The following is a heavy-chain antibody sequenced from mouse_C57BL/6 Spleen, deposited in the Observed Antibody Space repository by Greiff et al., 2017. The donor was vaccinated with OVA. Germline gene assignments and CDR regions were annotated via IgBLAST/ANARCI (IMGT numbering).Heavy chain of an antibody. CDR1: GFTFSNYW. V-gene: IGHV6-3*01. D-gene: IGHD3-3*01. CDR2: IRLKSDNYAT. CDR3: TVGTDY. J-gene: IGHJ2*01. Sequence: EVKLEESGGGLVQPGGSMKLSCVASGFTFSNYWMNWVRQSPEKGLAWVAQIRLKSDNYATHYAESVKGRFTISRDDSKSSVYLQMNNIRAEDTVIYYCTVGTDYWGQGTTLTVSS.